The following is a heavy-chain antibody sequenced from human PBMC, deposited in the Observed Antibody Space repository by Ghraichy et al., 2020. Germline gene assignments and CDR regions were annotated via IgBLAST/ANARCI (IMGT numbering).Heavy chain of an antibody. Sequence: SQTLSLTCAVSGGSFCTYYWSWIRQPPGKGLEWIGEVNHSGSTNYNPSLKSRVTISVDTSKNQFSLKLSSVTAADTAVYYCARGRVWGRDMAARPDYYYDMDVWGQGTTVTVSS. CDR1: GGSFCTYY. J-gene: IGHJ6*02. D-gene: IGHD6-6*01. V-gene: IGHV4-34*01. CDR3: ARGRVWGRDMAARPDYYYDMDV. CDR2: VNHSGST.